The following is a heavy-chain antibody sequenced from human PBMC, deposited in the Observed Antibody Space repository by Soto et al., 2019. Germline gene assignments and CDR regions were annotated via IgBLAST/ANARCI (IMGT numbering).Heavy chain of an antibody. CDR2: ISGSGGST. V-gene: IGHV3-23*01. CDR3: AKLGGSAYHYGMDV. Sequence: SLRLSCAASGFTFSSYAMSWVRQAPGKGLEWVSAISGSGGSTYYADSVKGRFTISRDNSKNTLYLQMNSLRAEDTAVYYCAKLGGSAYHYGMDVWGQGTTVTVSS. J-gene: IGHJ6*02. D-gene: IGHD2-15*01. CDR1: GFTFSSYA.